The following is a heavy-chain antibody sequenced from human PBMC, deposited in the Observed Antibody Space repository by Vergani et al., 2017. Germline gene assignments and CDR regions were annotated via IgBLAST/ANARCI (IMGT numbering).Heavy chain of an antibody. CDR1: GFTFSSYA. V-gene: IGHV3-23*01. CDR2: ISGSGGST. D-gene: IGHD3-22*01. Sequence: EVQLLESGGGLVQPGGSLRLSCAASGFTFSSYAMSWVRQAPGKGLEWVSAISGSGGSTYYADSVKGRFTISRDNSKNTLYLQMNSLRAEDTAVYYCAKDLSVEDYYDSSGYNGAFDIWGQGTMVTVSS. J-gene: IGHJ3*02. CDR3: AKDLSVEDYYDSSGYNGAFDI.